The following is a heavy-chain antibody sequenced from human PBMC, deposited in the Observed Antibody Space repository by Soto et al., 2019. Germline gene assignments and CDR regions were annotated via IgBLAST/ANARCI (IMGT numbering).Heavy chain of an antibody. V-gene: IGHV3-48*03. CDR1: GSTFSRFE. CDR2: ISSSGSTA. Sequence: PGGSLRLSCAASGSTFSRFELHWVRQAPGKGLEWISYISSSGSTAYYASSVEGRFTISRGNANNSVYLQMDSLRAEDTALYYCTRAAWFPYLSFYWGQGALVTVSS. CDR3: TRAAWFPYLSFY. D-gene: IGHD3-10*01. J-gene: IGHJ4*02.